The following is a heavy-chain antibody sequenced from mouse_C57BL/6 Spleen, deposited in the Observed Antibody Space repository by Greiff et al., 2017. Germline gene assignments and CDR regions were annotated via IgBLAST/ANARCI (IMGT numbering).Heavy chain of an antibody. CDR3: AREGLTTAFDY. Sequence: VQLQQSGPELVKPGASVKISCKASGYTFTDYYMNWVKQSHGKSLEWIGDINPNNGGTSYNQKFKGKATLTVDKSSSTAYMELRSLTSEDSAVYYCAREGLTTAFDYWGQGTTLTVSS. CDR1: GYTFTDYY. D-gene: IGHD1-2*01. V-gene: IGHV1-26*01. J-gene: IGHJ2*01. CDR2: INPNNGGT.